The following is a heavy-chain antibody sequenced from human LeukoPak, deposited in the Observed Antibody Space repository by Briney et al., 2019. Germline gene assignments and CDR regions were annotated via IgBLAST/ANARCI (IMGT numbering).Heavy chain of an antibody. J-gene: IGHJ4*02. V-gene: IGHV4-34*01. Sequence: SETLSLTCAVYGGSFSGYYWSWIRQPPGKGLEWIGEINHSGSTNYNPSLKSRVTISVDTSKNQFSLKLSSVTAADMAVYYCARGPPSMVRGVRPDYWGQGTLVTVSS. CDR1: GGSFSGYY. D-gene: IGHD3-10*01. CDR3: ARGPPSMVRGVRPDY. CDR2: INHSGST.